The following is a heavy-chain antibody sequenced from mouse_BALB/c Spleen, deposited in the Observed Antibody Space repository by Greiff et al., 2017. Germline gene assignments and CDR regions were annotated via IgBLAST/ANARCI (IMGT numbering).Heavy chain of an antibody. J-gene: IGHJ4*01. CDR3: ARSEGVRRGMDY. CDR1: GFTFSSFG. Sequence: DVMLVESGGGLVQPGGSRKLSCAASGFTFSSFGMHWVRQAPEKGLEWVAYISSGSSTIYYADTVKGRFTISRDNPKNTLFLQMTSLRSEDTAMYYCARSEGVRRGMDYWGQGTSVTVSS. V-gene: IGHV5-17*02. D-gene: IGHD2-14*01. CDR2: ISSGSSTI.